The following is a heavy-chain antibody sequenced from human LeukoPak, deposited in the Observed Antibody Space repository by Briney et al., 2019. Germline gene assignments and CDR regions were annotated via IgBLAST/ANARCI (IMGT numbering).Heavy chain of an antibody. J-gene: IGHJ4*02. CDR2: INPNSGVT. D-gene: IGHD5-18*01. CDR1: GYTVTGHC. Sequence: GAAVKVSCKASGYTVTGHCLHWVRQAPGQGLEWMGWINPNSGVTNYAQKFQGRVTMTRDTYINTAYMELHSLTSDDTAMYYCAKDAYSGFSSSYNMDSWGQGTLVTVSS. V-gene: IGHV1-2*02. CDR3: AKDAYSGFSSSYNMDS.